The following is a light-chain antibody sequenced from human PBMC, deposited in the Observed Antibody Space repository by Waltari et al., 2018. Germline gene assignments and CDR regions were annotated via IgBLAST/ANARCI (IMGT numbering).Light chain of an antibody. CDR2: DVP. CDR3: SAYTRSGTYV. V-gene: IGLV2-14*03. J-gene: IGLJ1*01. Sequence: QSALTQAASVSGSPGQSITITCTGTSSDVVGYHAVSWYQQHPGKPPKVLLYDVPNRPAGVSNRFSGSKSGNTASLTISGLQAEDEADYYCSAYTRSGTYVFGTGTKVTVL. CDR1: SSDVVGYHA.